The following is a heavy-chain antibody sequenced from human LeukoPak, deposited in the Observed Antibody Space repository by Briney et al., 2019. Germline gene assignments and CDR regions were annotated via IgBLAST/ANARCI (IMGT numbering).Heavy chain of an antibody. J-gene: IGHJ4*02. Sequence: PGGSLRLSCAASGFTFSSYSMNWVRQAPGKGLEWVSSISSSSSYIYYADSVKGRFTISRDNAKNSLYLQMNSLRAVDTAVYYCARVRVVVRYFDYWGQGTLVTVSS. CDR2: ISSSSSYI. V-gene: IGHV3-21*01. CDR1: GFTFSSYS. CDR3: ARVRVVVRYFDY. D-gene: IGHD3-22*01.